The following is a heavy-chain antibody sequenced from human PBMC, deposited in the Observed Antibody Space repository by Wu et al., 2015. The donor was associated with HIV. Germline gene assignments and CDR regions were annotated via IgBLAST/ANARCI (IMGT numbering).Heavy chain of an antibody. CDR2: IIPNFGAP. D-gene: IGHD1-26*01. V-gene: IGHV1-69*12. J-gene: IGHJ5*02. CDR3: ARDGDIVGGNWFDP. CDR1: GGTFSSYA. Sequence: QVQLVQSGAEVKKPGSSVKVSCKASGGTFSSYAISWVRQAPGQGLEWMGGIIPNFGAPNYAQKFQGRVTITADESTSTAYMELSSLRSEDTAVYYCARDGDIVGGNWFDPWGQGTLVTVSS.